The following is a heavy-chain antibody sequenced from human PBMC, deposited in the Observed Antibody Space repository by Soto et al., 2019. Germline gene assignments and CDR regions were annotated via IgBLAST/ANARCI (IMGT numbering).Heavy chain of an antibody. J-gene: IGHJ3*02. CDR3: ARDWRNYYGSGSLFFAFDI. V-gene: IGHV3-21*01. Sequence: GGSPRLSCAASGFTFSSYSMNWVRQAPGKGLEWVSSISSSSYIYYADSVKGRFTISRDNAKNSLYLQMNSLRAEDTAVYYCARDWRNYYGSGSLFFAFDIWGQGTMVTVSS. D-gene: IGHD3-10*01. CDR2: ISSSSYI. CDR1: GFTFSSYS.